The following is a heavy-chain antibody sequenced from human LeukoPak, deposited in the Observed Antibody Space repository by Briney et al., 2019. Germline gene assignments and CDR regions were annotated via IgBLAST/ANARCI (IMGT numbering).Heavy chain of an antibody. J-gene: IGHJ5*02. CDR1: GYTFTGYY. CDR3: ARDNSVEDTAWWFDP. Sequence: GASVKVSCKASGYTFTGYYVHWVRQAPGQGLEWMGWINPSGGSTSYAQKFQGRVTMTRDMSTSTDYMELSSLRSEDTAVYYCARDNSVEDTAWWFDPWGQGTLVTVPS. CDR2: INPSGGST. V-gene: IGHV1-46*01. D-gene: IGHD4-23*01.